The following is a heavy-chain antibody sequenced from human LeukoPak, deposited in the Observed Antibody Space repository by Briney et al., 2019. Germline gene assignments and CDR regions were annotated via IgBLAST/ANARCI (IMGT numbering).Heavy chain of an antibody. CDR1: GFTFSSYA. J-gene: IGHJ4*02. CDR2: ISYDGSNK. V-gene: IGHV3-30-3*01. D-gene: IGHD1-26*01. Sequence: GGSLRLSCAASGFTFSSYAMHWVRQAPGKGLERVAVISYDGSNKYYADSVKGRFTISRDNSKNTLYLQMNSLRAEDTAVYYCARVPGIVGATYFDYWGQGTLVTVSS. CDR3: ARVPGIVGATYFDY.